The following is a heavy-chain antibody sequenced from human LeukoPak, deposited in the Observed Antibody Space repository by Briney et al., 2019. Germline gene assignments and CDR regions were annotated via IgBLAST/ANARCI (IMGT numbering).Heavy chain of an antibody. V-gene: IGHV3-73*01. CDR2: IRSKANSYAT. Sequence: GGSLKLSCAASGFTFSGPAMHWVRQASGKGLEWVGRIRSKANSYATAHAASVKGRFTISRDDSKNTAYLQMNSLKTEDTAVYYCTRIRGGDYFDYWGQGTLVTVSS. CDR1: GFTFSGPA. CDR3: TRIRGGDYFDY. J-gene: IGHJ4*02. D-gene: IGHD3-16*01.